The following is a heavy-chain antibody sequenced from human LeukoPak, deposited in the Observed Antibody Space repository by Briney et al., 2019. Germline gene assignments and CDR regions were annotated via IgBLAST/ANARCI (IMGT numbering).Heavy chain of an antibody. CDR1: GGSFSGYY. D-gene: IGHD2-2*01. CDR2: INHSGGT. J-gene: IGHJ5*02. CDR3: ARGKVHTDIVVVPAPTSFDP. Sequence: SETLSLTCAVYGGSFSGYYWSWIRQPPGKGLEWIGEINHSGGTNYNPSLKSRVTISVDTSKNQFSLKLSSVTAADTAVYYCARGKVHTDIVVVPAPTSFDPWGQGTLVTVSS. V-gene: IGHV4-34*01.